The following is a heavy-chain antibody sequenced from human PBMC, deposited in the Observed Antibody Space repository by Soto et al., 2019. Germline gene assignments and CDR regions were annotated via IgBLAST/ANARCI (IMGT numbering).Heavy chain of an antibody. D-gene: IGHD2-8*01. CDR3: ARHFHGVSYY. J-gene: IGHJ4*02. CDR2: ISAYNGNT. Sequence: QVQLVQSGAEVKKPGASVKVSCKASGYTFTSYGISWVRQAPGQGLEWMGWISAYNGNTNYAQKLQGRVTMTRDTCSTIVHMDLSRLRTVDTAIYYCARHFHGVSYYWGQGTLVTVSS. CDR1: GYTFTSYG. V-gene: IGHV1-18*01.